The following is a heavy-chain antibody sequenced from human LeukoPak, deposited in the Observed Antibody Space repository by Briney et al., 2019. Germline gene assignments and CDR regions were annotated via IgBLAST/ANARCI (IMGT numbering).Heavy chain of an antibody. CDR2: FYTGGST. CDR3: VRVPTTVDNYYMDV. V-gene: IGHV4-61*02. J-gene: IGHJ6*03. Sequence: SETLSLTCTVSGGSIGSGTYYWTWLRQPAGKGLEWNGRFYTGGSTNYNPSFRSRVSISLDMSKNQFSLKMSSVTAADTAVYYCVRVPTTVDNYYMDVWGKGTTVTVSS. CDR1: GGSIGSGTYY. D-gene: IGHD4-11*01.